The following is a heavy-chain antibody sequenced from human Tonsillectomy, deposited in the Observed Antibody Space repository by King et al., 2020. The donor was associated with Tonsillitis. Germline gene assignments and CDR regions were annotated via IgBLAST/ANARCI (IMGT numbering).Heavy chain of an antibody. J-gene: IGHJ6*02. CDR1: GFTFSSYA. CDR2: ISYDGSNK. CDR3: ARELAGLLWFGELSYYYGMDV. V-gene: IGHV3-30-3*01. D-gene: IGHD3-10*01. Sequence: VQLVESGGGVVQPGRSLRLSCAASGFTFSSYAMHWVRQAPGKGLEWVAVISYDGSNKYYADSVKGRFTISRDNSKNTLYLQMNSLRAEDTAVYYCARELAGLLWFGELSYYYGMDVWGQGTTVTVSS.